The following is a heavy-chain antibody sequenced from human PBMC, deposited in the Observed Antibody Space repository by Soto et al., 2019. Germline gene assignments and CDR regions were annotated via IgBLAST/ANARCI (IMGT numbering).Heavy chain of an antibody. Sequence: SETLSLTCTVSGGSISSYYWSWIRQPPGKGLEWIGYIYYSGSTNYNPSLKSRVTISVDTSKNQFSLKLSSVTAADTAVYYCARHGGVVAVPAADNWFDPWGQGTLVTVSS. J-gene: IGHJ5*02. D-gene: IGHD2-2*01. CDR1: GGSISSYY. V-gene: IGHV4-59*08. CDR2: IYYSGST. CDR3: ARHGGVVAVPAADNWFDP.